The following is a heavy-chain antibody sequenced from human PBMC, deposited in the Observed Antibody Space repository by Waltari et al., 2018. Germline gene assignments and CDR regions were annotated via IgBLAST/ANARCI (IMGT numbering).Heavy chain of an antibody. J-gene: IGHJ3*02. D-gene: IGHD1-26*01. CDR1: GYSISSGYY. CDR3: ARRLGSYFRSYAFDI. Sequence: QVQLQESGPGLVKPSETLSLTCAVSGYSISSGYYWGWIRQPPGKGLEWIGSIYHSGSTYYNPSLKSRVTISVDTSKNQFSLKLSSVTAADTAVYYCARRLGSYFRSYAFDIWGQGTMVTVSS. CDR2: IYHSGST. V-gene: IGHV4-38-2*01.